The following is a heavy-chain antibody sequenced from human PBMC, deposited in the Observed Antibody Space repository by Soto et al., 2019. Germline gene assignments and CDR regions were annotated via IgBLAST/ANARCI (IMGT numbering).Heavy chain of an antibody. Sequence: GGSLRLSCAASRFSLSSYSMNWVRQAPGKGLEWVSSISSSSSYIYYADSVKGRFTISRDNAKNSLYLQMNSLRAEDTAVYYCARDHCSSTSCYSPWGQGTLVTVSS. CDR2: ISSSSSYI. CDR1: RFSLSSYS. V-gene: IGHV3-21*01. CDR3: ARDHCSSTSCYSP. J-gene: IGHJ4*02. D-gene: IGHD2-2*01.